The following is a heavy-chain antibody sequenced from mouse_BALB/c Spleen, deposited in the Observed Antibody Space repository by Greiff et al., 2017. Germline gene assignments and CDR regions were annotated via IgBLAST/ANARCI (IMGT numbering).Heavy chain of an antibody. V-gene: IGHV5-6-4*01. CDR2: ISSGGSYT. CDR1: GFTFSSYT. J-gene: IGHJ1*01. D-gene: IGHD1-1*01. CDR3: TRREGVLLRWDFDV. Sequence: EVMLVESGGGLVKPGGSLKLSCAASGFTFSSYTMSWVRQTPEKRLEWVATISSGGSYTYYPDSVKGRFTISRDNAKNTLYLQMSSLKSEDTAMYYCTRREGVLLRWDFDVWGAGTTVTVSS.